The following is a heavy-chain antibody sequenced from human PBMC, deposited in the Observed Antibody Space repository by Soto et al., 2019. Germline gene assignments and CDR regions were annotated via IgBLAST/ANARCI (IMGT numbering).Heavy chain of an antibody. V-gene: IGHV1-3*01. CDR2: INAGNGNT. CDR1: GYTFTSYA. Sequence: QVQLVQSGAEVKKPGASVKVSCKASGYTFTSYAIHWVRQAPGQRLEWMGWINAGNGNTKYSQKFQDRVTITRDTSASTAYMELSSLRSDDTAVYYCARALGGWPDYWGQGTLVTVSS. CDR3: ARALGGWPDY. D-gene: IGHD6-19*01. J-gene: IGHJ4*02.